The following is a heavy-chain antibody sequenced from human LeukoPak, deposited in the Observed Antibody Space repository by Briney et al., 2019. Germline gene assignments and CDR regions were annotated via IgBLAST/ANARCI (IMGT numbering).Heavy chain of an antibody. Sequence: SETLSLTCTVSGDSISSSNYFWGWIRQPPGKGLEWVGNIYHSWNTFYNPSLKSRVTISADTSKNQFSLKLTFVTVAETPVYYCARQLYSSATVWGQGTTVIVSS. D-gene: IGHD6-25*01. CDR2: IYHSWNT. V-gene: IGHV4-39*01. CDR3: ARQLYSSATV. J-gene: IGHJ6*02. CDR1: GDSISSSNYF.